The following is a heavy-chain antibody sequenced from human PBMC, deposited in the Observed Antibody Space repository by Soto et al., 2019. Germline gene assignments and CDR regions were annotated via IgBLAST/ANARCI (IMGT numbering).Heavy chain of an antibody. J-gene: IGHJ6*02. CDR3: ARQGVVVAAFYYYYGMDV. V-gene: IGHV5-51*01. Sequence: GESLKISCKGSGYSFTSHWIGWARQMPGKGLEWMGIIYPGDSDTRYSPSFQGQVTISADKSISTAYLQWSSLKASDTAMYYCARQGVVVAAFYYYYGMDVWGQGTTVTVSS. CDR2: IYPGDSDT. CDR1: GYSFTSHW. D-gene: IGHD2-15*01.